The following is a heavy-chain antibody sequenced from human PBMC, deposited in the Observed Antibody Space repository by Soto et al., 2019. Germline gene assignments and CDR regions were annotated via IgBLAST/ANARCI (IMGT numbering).Heavy chain of an antibody. D-gene: IGHD3-3*01. V-gene: IGHV3-30*18. CDR2: ISYDGSNK. Sequence: QVQLVESGGGVVQPGRSLRLSCAASGFTFSSYGMHWVREAAGKGLEWVAVISYDGSNKYYADSVKGRLTISRDNSKNTLYLQMHSLRAEDTAVYYCAKMGPLQVRVDIPSPYYYYGIDVWGQGTTVTVSS. CDR1: GFTFSSYG. CDR3: AKMGPLQVRVDIPSPYYYYGIDV. J-gene: IGHJ6*02.